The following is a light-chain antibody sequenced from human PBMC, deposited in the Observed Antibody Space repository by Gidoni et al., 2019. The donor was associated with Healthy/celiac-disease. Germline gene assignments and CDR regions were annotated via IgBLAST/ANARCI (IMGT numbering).Light chain of an antibody. Sequence: QSVLTQPPSVSGAPGPSVTISCTGSSSNIGAGYDVHWYQQLPGTAPKLLIYGNSNRPSGVPDRFSGSKSGTSASLAITGLQAEDEADYYCQSYDSSLSAQDYVFGTGTKVTVL. J-gene: IGLJ1*01. V-gene: IGLV1-40*01. CDR3: QSYDSSLSAQDYV. CDR2: GNS. CDR1: SSNIGAGYD.